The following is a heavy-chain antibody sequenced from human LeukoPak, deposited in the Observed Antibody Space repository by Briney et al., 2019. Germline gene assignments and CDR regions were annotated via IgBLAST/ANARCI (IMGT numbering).Heavy chain of an antibody. D-gene: IGHD3-10*01. J-gene: IGHJ4*02. Sequence: GGSLRLSCAVSGFSFNTYWMTWVRQAPGKGLQWVASINKDGTEKYYVDSVKGRFTISRDNTKNSLYLQMNSLRAEDTAVFYCARPYYYSSGSLPYWGQGTLVTVSS. CDR3: ARPYYYSSGSLPY. V-gene: IGHV3-7*01. CDR2: INKDGTEK. CDR1: GFSFNTYW.